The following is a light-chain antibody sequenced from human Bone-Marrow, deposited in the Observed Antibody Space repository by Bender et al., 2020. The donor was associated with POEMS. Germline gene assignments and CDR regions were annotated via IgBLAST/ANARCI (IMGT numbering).Light chain of an antibody. V-gene: IGLV2-14*01. CDR3: AAWEDSLNGWV. CDR1: SNDVAAYDY. J-gene: IGLJ3*02. Sequence: QSVLTQPAAVSGSPGQSITISCTGTSNDVAAYDYVSWYQQYPGKAPKLIISDVTNRPSGISSRFSGSKSGTSASLAISGLQSEDEADYYCAAWEDSLNGWVFGGGTKLTVL. CDR2: DVT.